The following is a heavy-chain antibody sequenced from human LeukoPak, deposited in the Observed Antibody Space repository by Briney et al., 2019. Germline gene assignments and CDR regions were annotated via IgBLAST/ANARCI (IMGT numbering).Heavy chain of an antibody. V-gene: IGHV3-23*01. D-gene: IGHD3-22*01. Sequence: GGSLRLSCAGSEFTFSSYAVNWVRQAPGKGLEWVSAISGSGGSTHYADSVKGRFTISRDNSKNTLYLQMSSLRAEDTAVYYCAKDRGRYYDSSGYYWGYYFDSWGQGILVTVST. CDR1: EFTFSSYA. CDR3: AKDRGRYYDSSGYYWGYYFDS. CDR2: ISGSGGST. J-gene: IGHJ4*02.